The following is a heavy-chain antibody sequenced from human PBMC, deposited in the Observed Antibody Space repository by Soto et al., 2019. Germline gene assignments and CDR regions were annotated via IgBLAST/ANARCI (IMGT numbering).Heavy chain of an antibody. D-gene: IGHD3-10*01. CDR2: INPGNGNT. V-gene: IGHV1-3*01. J-gene: IGHJ6*02. CDR1: RSSFSECD. Sequence: ASVKVSCKASRSSFSECDKNWVGQAPGQSIEWMGWINPGNGNTKYSQTFQGRVTITRDTSASTAYMELSSLRSEDTAVYYCARAVARGVKTIYYYYGMDVWGQGTTGTVFS. CDR3: ARAVARGVKTIYYYYGMDV.